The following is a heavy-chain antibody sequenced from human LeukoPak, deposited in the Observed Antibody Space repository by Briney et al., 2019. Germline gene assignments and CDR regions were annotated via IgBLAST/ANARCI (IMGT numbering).Heavy chain of an antibody. D-gene: IGHD6-19*01. J-gene: IGHJ4*02. CDR2: ISSSSSTI. CDR3: ARDQGSRGWYAYYFDY. CDR1: GFTFSSYS. V-gene: IGHV3-48*02. Sequence: PAGGSLRLSCAASGFTFSSYSMNWVRQAPGKGLEWVSYISSSSSTIYYADSVKGRFTISRDNAKNSVYLQMNSLRDEDTAVYYCARDQGSRGWYAYYFDYWGQGTLVTVSS.